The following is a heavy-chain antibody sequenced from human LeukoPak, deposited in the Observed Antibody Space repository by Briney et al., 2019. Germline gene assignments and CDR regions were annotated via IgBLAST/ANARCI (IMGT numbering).Heavy chain of an antibody. V-gene: IGHV4-38-2*02. CDR1: GYSISSGYY. CDR3: ARGVAPEA. D-gene: IGHD2-15*01. CDR2: IYHTGST. J-gene: IGHJ5*02. Sequence: SETLSLTCTVSGYSISSGYYWGGIRQPPGEGLEWIGSIYHTGSTSYNPSLKSPVTISVDTSKNQFSLKLSSVTAADTAVYYCARGVAPEAWGQGTLVTVSS.